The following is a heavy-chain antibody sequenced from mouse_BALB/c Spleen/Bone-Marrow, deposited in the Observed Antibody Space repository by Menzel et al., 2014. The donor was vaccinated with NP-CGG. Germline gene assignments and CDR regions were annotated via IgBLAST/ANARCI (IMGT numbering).Heavy chain of an antibody. CDR3: TRWYYGNYFDY. Sequence: VQLQQSGAELVKPGASAKLSCKASGYTFTSYYMYWVKQRPGQGLEWIGEINPSNGGTNFNEKFKSKATLTVDKSSSTAYMQLSSLTSEDSAVYYCTRWYYGNYFDYWGQGTTLTVSS. CDR1: GYTFTSYY. D-gene: IGHD2-1*01. V-gene: IGHV1S81*02. J-gene: IGHJ2*01. CDR2: INPSNGGT.